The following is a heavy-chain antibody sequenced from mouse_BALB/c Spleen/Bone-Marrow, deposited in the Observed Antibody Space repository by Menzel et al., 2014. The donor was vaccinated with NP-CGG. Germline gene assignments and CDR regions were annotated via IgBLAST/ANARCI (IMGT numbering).Heavy chain of an antibody. CDR1: GYTFTDYN. D-gene: IGHD2-1*01. V-gene: IGHV1S29*02. CDR3: ARSYGNYDAWFAH. CDR2: IYPYNGGA. Sequence: VQLKESGPELVKPGASVKISRKASGYTFTDYNMHWVKQSHGKSLEWIGYIYPYNGGAGYNQKFKSKATLTVDNSSSTAYMELRSLTSDDSAVYYCARSYGNYDAWFAHWGQGTLVTVSA. J-gene: IGHJ3*01.